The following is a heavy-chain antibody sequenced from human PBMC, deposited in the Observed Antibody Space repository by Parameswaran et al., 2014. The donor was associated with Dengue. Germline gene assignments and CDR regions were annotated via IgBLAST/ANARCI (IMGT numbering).Heavy chain of an antibody. Sequence: PGKGLEWVSLISGDGGSTYYADSVKGRFTISRDNSKNSLYLQMNSLRTEDTALYYCAKDIVVPATNYYYYYMDVWGKGTTVTVSS. CDR2: ISGDGGST. CDR3: AKDIVVPATNYYYYYMDV. J-gene: IGHJ6*03. D-gene: IGHD2-2*01. V-gene: IGHV3-43*01.